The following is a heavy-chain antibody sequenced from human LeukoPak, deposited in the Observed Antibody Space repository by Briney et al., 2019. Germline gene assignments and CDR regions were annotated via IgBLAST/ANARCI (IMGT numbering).Heavy chain of an antibody. J-gene: IGHJ4*02. D-gene: IGHD3-22*01. Sequence: SETLSLTCTVSGGPISSYYWSWIRQPPGKGLEWIGYIYYSGSTNYNPSLKSRVTISVDTSKNQFSLKLSSVTAADTAVYYCATYRSSGEFNYWGQGTLVTVSS. CDR2: IYYSGST. CDR1: GGPISSYY. V-gene: IGHV4-59*08. CDR3: ATYRSSGEFNY.